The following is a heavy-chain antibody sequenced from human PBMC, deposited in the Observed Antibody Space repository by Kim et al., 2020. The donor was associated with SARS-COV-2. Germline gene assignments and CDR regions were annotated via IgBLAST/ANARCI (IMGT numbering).Heavy chain of an antibody. Sequence: GGSLRLSCAASGFTFDDYAMHWVRQAPGKGLEWVSLISGDGGSTYYADSVKGRFTISRDNSKNFLYLQMTSLSTEDTVLYYCAKDMEAARRIPPYNHYY. CDR3: AKDMEAARRIPPYNHYY. J-gene: IGHJ6*03. CDR2: ISGDGGST. V-gene: IGHV3-43*02. CDR1: GFTFDDYA. D-gene: IGHD6-6*01.